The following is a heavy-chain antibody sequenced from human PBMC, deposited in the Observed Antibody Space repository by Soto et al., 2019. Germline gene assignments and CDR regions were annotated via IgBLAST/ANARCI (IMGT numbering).Heavy chain of an antibody. V-gene: IGHV3-23*01. Sequence: EVQLLESGGGLVQPGGSLRLSCAASGFTFSSYAMNWVRQAPGKGLEWVSAISGSGGGTYYADSVRGRFTISRDNSKNTVYLQMNSLRAEDTAIYYCAKEMSSSSWYKWFDPWGQGTLVTVSS. CDR1: GFTFSSYA. D-gene: IGHD6-13*01. CDR3: AKEMSSSSWYKWFDP. CDR2: ISGSGGGT. J-gene: IGHJ5*02.